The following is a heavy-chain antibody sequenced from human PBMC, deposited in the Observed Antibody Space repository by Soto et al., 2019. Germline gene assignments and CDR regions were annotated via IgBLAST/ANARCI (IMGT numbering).Heavy chain of an antibody. CDR2: INHSGST. Sequence: PSETLSLTCAVYGGSFSGYYWSWIRQPPGKGLEWIGEINHSGSTNYNPSLKSRVTISVDTSKNQFSLKLSSVTAADTAVYYCARAEGKENIVVVPAAMYYYYGMDVWGQGTTVTVSS. J-gene: IGHJ6*02. CDR1: GGSFSGYY. CDR3: ARAEGKENIVVVPAAMYYYYGMDV. D-gene: IGHD2-2*01. V-gene: IGHV4-34*01.